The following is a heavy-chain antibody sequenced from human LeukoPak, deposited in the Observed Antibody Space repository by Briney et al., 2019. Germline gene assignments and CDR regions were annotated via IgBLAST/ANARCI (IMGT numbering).Heavy chain of an antibody. J-gene: IGHJ3*01. V-gene: IGHV3-21*01. CDR3: AKVHLRIEIYAFDV. Sequence: PGGSLRLSCAASGFTFSSYSMNWVRQAPGKGLEWVSSISSSSYIYYADSVKGRFTISRDNAKNSLYLQMNSLRVEDTAVYYCAKVHLRIEIYAFDVWGQGTMATVSS. D-gene: IGHD1-26*01. CDR2: ISSSSYI. CDR1: GFTFSSYS.